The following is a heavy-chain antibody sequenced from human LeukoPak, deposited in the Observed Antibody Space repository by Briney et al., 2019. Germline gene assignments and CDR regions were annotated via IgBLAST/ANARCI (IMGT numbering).Heavy chain of an antibody. CDR2: IYPGDSDT. CDR1: GYSFATYW. Sequence: PGESLKISCQGSGYSFATYWIAWVRQMPGEGLEWMGIIYPGDSDTTYSPSFQGQVTISADRSATSAYLQWTGLKASDTAIYYCARQRGTGWYDYWGQGTLVTVSS. J-gene: IGHJ4*02. CDR3: ARQRGTGWYDY. D-gene: IGHD6-19*01. V-gene: IGHV5-51*01.